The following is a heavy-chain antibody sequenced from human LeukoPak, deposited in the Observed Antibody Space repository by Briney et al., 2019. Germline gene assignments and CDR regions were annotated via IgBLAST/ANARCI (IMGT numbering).Heavy chain of an antibody. V-gene: IGHV3-64*01. Sequence: PGGSLRLSCTGSGFGFSSYVMYWVRQAPGKGLKYVSSISSNGGNTYYANSVKGRVTISRDNSKNTLYLQMDSLRPEDMAVYYCASQDGFDIWGQGTMVTVSS. J-gene: IGHJ3*02. CDR2: ISSNGGNT. CDR3: ASQDGFDI. CDR1: GFGFSSYV.